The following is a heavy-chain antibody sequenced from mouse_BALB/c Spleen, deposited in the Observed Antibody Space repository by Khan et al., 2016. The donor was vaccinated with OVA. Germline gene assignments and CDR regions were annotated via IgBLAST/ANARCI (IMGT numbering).Heavy chain of an antibody. Sequence: VQLVESGAELAKPGASVKMSCKASGYTFTTYWMHWVKKRPGQGLEWIGYINPTSAYTDYTEKFKDKATLSADKSSSTAYMQLSSLTSEDSAVYYCAGDRMDYWGQGTTVTVSS. J-gene: IGHJ2*01. CDR3: AGDRMDY. CDR1: GYTFTTYW. V-gene: IGHV1-7*01. CDR2: INPTSAYT.